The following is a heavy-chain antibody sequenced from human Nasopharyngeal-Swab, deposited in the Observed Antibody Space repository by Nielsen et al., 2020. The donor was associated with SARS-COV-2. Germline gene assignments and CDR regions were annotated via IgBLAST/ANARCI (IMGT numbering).Heavy chain of an antibody. Sequence: SETLSLTCTVSGGSVSSGSYYWSWIRQPPGKGLEWIGYIYYSGSTNYNPSPKSRVTISVDTSKNQFSLKLSSVTAADTAVYYCAREGSTSPWNGYYYGMDVWGQGTTVTVSS. CDR3: AREGSTSPWNGYYYGMDV. CDR1: GGSVSSGSYY. V-gene: IGHV4-61*01. J-gene: IGHJ6*02. CDR2: IYYSGST. D-gene: IGHD2-2*01.